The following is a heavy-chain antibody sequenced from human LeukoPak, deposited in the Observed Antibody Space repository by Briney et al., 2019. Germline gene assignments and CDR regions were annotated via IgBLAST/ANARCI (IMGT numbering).Heavy chain of an antibody. CDR1: GYSFTTYW. CDR3: ARQFRDSSGYYSYYFDY. D-gene: IGHD3-22*01. V-gene: IGHV5-51*01. CDR2: IYPGDSDT. Sequence: GESLQISCKGSGYSFTTYWIGWVRQMPGGGLEWMGIIYPGDSDTRYSPSFQGQVTISADKSISTTYLQWSSLKASDTAMYYCARQFRDSSGYYSYYFDYWGQGTLVTVSS. J-gene: IGHJ4*02.